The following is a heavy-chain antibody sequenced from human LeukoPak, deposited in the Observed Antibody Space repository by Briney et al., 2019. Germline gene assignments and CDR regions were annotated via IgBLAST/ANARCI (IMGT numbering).Heavy chain of an antibody. D-gene: IGHD2-21*02. V-gene: IGHV3-48*04. CDR3: AREYCGGDCYFDG. J-gene: IGHJ4*02. CDR1: GFTFSSYS. Sequence: GGSLRLSCAASGFTFSSYSMNWVRQAPGKGLEWVSYISSSGSTIYYADSVKGRFTISRDNAKNSLYLQMNSLRAEDTAVYYCAREYCGGDCYFDGWGQGTLVTVSS. CDR2: ISSSGSTI.